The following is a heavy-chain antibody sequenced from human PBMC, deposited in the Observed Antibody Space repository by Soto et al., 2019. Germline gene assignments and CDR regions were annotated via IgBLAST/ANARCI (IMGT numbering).Heavy chain of an antibody. CDR3: AGGENVLWRPYGMDV. CDR2: ISYDGSNK. V-gene: IGHV3-30-3*01. Sequence: QVQLVESGGGVVQPGRSLRLSCAASGFTFSSYAMHWVRQAPGKGLEWVAVISYDGSNKYYADSVKGRFTITRDNSKKTVYRKRNRVRGRDTLVYYGAGGENVLWRPYGMDVRGQGTTLTVSS. D-gene: IGHD2-21*01. CDR1: GFTFSSYA. J-gene: IGHJ6*02.